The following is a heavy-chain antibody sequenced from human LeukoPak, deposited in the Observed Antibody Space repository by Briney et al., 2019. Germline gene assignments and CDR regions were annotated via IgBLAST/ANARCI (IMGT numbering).Heavy chain of an antibody. CDR1: GFAFSSYA. Sequence: GESLRLSCAASGFAFSSYAMSWVRQAPGKGLEWVSAISGSGGSTYYADSVKGRFTISRDNAKNSLYLQMDSLRAEGTAVYYCARDFIPYSGSYYFDYWGQGTLVTVSS. J-gene: IGHJ4*02. CDR2: ISGSGGST. V-gene: IGHV3-23*01. CDR3: ARDFIPYSGSYYFDY. D-gene: IGHD1-26*01.